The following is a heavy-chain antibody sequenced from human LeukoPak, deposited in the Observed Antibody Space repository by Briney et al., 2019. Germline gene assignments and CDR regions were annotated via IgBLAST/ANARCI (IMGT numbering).Heavy chain of an antibody. Sequence: GGSLRLSCAASGFTFSSYAMSWVRQAPGKGLEWVSAISGSGGSTYYADSVKGRFTISRDNSKNTLYLQMNSLRAEDTAVYYCAKRIWPDYYYGMDAWGKGTTVTVSS. V-gene: IGHV3-23*01. J-gene: IGHJ6*04. CDR1: GFTFSSYA. CDR2: ISGSGGST. CDR3: AKRIWPDYYYGMDA.